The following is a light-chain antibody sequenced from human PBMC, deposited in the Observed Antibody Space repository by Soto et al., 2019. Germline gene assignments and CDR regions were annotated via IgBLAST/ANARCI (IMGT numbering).Light chain of an antibody. J-gene: IGKJ2*01. CDR1: QSISGW. CDR3: QEYNSHSRYT. CDR2: KAS. Sequence: DIQMTQSPSTLSASVGDRVTITCRASQSISGWLAWYQQKPGKAPRLLIYKASNLQSGVPSRFSGSGSVTEFTLTINTLQPDDYATYYCQEYNSHSRYTFGQGTRL. V-gene: IGKV1-5*03.